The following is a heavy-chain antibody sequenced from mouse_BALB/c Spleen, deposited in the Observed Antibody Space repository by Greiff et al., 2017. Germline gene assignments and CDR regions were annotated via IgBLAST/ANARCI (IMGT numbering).Heavy chain of an antibody. Sequence: DVQLQESGPGLVKPSQSLSLTCSVTGYSITSGYYWNWIRQFPGNKLEWMGYISYDGSNNYNPSLKNRISITRDTSKNQFFLKLNSVTTEDTATYYCARGYDGYYAYWGQGTLVTVSA. J-gene: IGHJ3*01. D-gene: IGHD2-3*01. CDR1: GYSITSGYY. CDR2: ISYDGSN. CDR3: ARGYDGYYAY. V-gene: IGHV3-6*02.